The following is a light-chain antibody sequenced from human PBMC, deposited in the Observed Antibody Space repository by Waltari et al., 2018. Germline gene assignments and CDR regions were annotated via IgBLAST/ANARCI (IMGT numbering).Light chain of an antibody. J-gene: IGLJ1*01. CDR2: DGC. CDR3: SSYTRRSPHV. CDR1: TSDIGGFAY. V-gene: IGLV2-14*03. Sequence: SALTQPASVSGSPGQSITISCTGTTSDIGGFAYLSWYQQHPGEAPKLILCDGCTRPPGIPARFSAAKSGSTASLTISELQAEDEADYYCSSYTRRSPHVFGTGTKVIVL.